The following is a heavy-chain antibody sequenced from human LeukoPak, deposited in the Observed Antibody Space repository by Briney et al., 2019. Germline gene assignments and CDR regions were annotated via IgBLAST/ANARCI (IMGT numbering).Heavy chain of an antibody. J-gene: IGHJ4*02. CDR2: ISNGGTTT. D-gene: IGHD6-25*01. Sequence: GGSLRLSCAASGFTFSDNYMSWIRQAPGKGLEWVSYISNGGTTTKYADSVEGRFTISRDNAKNFLYLQMNSLRAEDTAVYFCASEPRLLDHWGQGTLVSVSS. CDR3: ASEPRLLDH. CDR1: GFTFSDNY. V-gene: IGHV3-11*04.